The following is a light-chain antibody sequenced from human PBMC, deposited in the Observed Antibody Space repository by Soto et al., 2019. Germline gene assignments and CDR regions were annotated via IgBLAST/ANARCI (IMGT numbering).Light chain of an antibody. V-gene: IGKV2-28*01. CDR1: QSLLHSNGYNY. CDR2: SGS. Sequence: DIVLTQSPLSLPVTPGEPASISCRSSQSLLHSNGYNYLDWYLQKPGQSPQLLIYSGSNRASGVPDRYGGSGSGTDVTLMVSRVEAEDVGVYYCRQRRQNSPWRFGAGAKV. CDR3: RQRRQNSPWR. J-gene: IGKJ1*01.